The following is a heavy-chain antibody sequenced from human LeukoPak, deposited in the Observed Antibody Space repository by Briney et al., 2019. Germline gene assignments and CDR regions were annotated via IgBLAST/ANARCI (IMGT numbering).Heavy chain of an antibody. CDR2: IYYSGST. V-gene: IGHV4-59*01. CDR1: GGSISSYY. D-gene: IGHD3-22*01. J-gene: IGHJ4*02. CDR3: ARETYYYDSSGYYPTLYYFDY. Sequence: PSETLSLTCTVSGGSISSYYWSWIRQPPGKGLEWIGYIYYSGSTNYNPSLKSRVTISVDTSKNQFSLKLSSVTAADTAVYYCARETYYYDSSGYYPTLYYFDYWGQGTLVTVSS.